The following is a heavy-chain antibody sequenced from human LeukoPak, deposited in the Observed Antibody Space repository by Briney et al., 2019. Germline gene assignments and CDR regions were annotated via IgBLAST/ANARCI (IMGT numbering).Heavy chain of an antibody. CDR1: GGSISSGSYC. V-gene: IGHV4-61*09. CDR2: IYTSGNT. J-gene: IGHJ6*03. CDR3: ARGAKPYYYYYYYMDV. D-gene: IGHD1-14*01. Sequence: SQTLSLTCTVSGGSISSGSYCWSWIRQPAGTGLEWIGHIYTSGNTNYNPSLKSRVTISVDTSKSQFSLKLSSVTAADTAVYYCARGAKPYYYYYYYMDVWGKGTTVTVSS.